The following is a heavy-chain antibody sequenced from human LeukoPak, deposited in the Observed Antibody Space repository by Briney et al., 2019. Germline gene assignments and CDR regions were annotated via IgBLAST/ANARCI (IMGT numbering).Heavy chain of an antibody. CDR3: ATYRQVLLPFES. J-gene: IGHJ4*02. V-gene: IGHV3-74*01. Sequence: GGSLRLSCAASGFTFSNYWMHWVRQAPGKGLVWVSRINSDGSSTNYADSMKGRFTIFRDNAKNTLYLQMNSLRAEDTAIYYCATYRQVLLPFESWGQGTLVTVSS. CDR2: INSDGSST. D-gene: IGHD5-18*01. CDR1: GFTFSNYW.